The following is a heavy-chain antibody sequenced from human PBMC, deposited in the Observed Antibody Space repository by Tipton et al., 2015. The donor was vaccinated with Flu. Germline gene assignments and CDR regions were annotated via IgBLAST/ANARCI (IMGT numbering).Heavy chain of an antibody. CDR3: ARRNYYGSGSYYDY. J-gene: IGHJ4*02. Sequence: TLSLTCTVSGGSISSYYWSWIRQPPGKGLEWIGYIYYSGSTYYNPSLKSRVTISVDTSKNQFSLKLSSVTAADTAVYYCARRNYYGSGSYYDYWGQGTLVTVSS. D-gene: IGHD3-10*01. CDR2: IYYSGST. CDR1: GGSISSYY. V-gene: IGHV4-59*12.